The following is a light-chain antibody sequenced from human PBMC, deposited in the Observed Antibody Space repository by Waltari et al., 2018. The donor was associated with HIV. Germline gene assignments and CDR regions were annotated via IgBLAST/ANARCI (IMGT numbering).Light chain of an antibody. Sequence: QSALTQPASVSGSPGQSLTISCTGTSSDVGGYNHVSWYQQHPAKAPKVIIYDVSTRPSGVSNRFSGSESGNTASLTISGLQAEDEADYYCTSYTTINTYVFGTGTKVTVL. J-gene: IGLJ1*01. CDR2: DVS. CDR1: SSDVGGYNH. V-gene: IGLV2-14*03. CDR3: TSYTTINTYV.